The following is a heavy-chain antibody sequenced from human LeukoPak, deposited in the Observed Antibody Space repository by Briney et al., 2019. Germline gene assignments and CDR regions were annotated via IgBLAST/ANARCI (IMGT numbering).Heavy chain of an antibody. CDR2: IYDSGSP. Sequence: TETLSLTCTVSGGSLSSYYWTWIRQPPGKGLEWIGYIYDSGSPNYNPSLKSRVTISLDTSKNQFSLMLNSVTPADTAVYFCARDGGRRGWFDPWGQGTLVTVSS. CDR3: ARDGGRRGWFDP. J-gene: IGHJ5*02. V-gene: IGHV4-59*01. CDR1: GGSLSSYY.